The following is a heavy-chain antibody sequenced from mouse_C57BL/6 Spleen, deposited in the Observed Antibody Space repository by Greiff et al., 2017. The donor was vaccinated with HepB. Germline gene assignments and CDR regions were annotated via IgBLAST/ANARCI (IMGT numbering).Heavy chain of an antibody. Sequence: EVQGVESGEGLVKPGGSLKLSCAASGFTFSSYAMSWVRQTPEKRLEWVAYISSGGDYIYYADTVKGRFTISRDNARNTLYLQMSSLKSEDTAMYYCTREGYYGSSPYYAMDYWGQGTSVTVSS. CDR3: TREGYYGSSPYYAMDY. CDR1: GFTFSSYA. D-gene: IGHD1-1*01. CDR2: ISSGGDYI. J-gene: IGHJ4*01. V-gene: IGHV5-9-1*02.